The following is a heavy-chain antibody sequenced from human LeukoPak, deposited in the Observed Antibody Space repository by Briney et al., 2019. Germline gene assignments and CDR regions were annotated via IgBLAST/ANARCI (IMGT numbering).Heavy chain of an antibody. CDR3: ARSKKVAGVFDY. CDR2: ISWNSGSI. V-gene: IGHV3-9*01. Sequence: PGGSLRLSCAASGFTFDDYAMHWVRQAPGKGLEWVSGISWNSGSIGYADSVKGRFTISRDNAKNSLYLRMNSLRAEDTAVYYCARSKKVAGVFDYWGQGTLVTVSS. CDR1: GFTFDDYA. D-gene: IGHD6-19*01. J-gene: IGHJ4*02.